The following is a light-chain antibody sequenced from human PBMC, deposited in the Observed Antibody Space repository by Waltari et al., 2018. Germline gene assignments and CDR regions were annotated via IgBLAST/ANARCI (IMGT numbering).Light chain of an antibody. V-gene: IGLV3-25*03. CDR3: QSAYNSRTPVV. CDR1: TLPKQF. Sequence: SYDLTQPPSVSVSPGQTARITCSGNTLPKQFAYWYQQKPCQAPVLMIYKDSERPSWIPHRCSGSSSGTTVMLTISGVQAEYEADYYCQSAYNSRTPVVFGGGTKLTVL. J-gene: IGLJ2*01. CDR2: KDS.